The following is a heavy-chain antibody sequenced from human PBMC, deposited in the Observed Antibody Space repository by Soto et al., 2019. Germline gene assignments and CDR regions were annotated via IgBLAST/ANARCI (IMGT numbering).Heavy chain of an antibody. V-gene: IGHV4-39*01. Sequence: QLQLQESGPGLVKPSETLSLTCIVSGGSITRNHHYWGWIRQSPGKGLEWIGSILYSGSTNYNPRLKSRVTLSMETSTNQFSLKMSSVPAADTAVYYCARLGSSGWYQGSYFDYWGQGTLVTVSA. D-gene: IGHD6-19*01. CDR2: ILYSGST. CDR1: GGSITRNHHY. J-gene: IGHJ4*02. CDR3: ARLGSSGWYQGSYFDY.